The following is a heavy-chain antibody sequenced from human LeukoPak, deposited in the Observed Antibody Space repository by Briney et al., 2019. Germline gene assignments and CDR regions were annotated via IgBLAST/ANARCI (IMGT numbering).Heavy chain of an antibody. D-gene: IGHD3-10*01. J-gene: IGHJ4*02. CDR3: ARYYYGSGSYYPIDY. CDR1: GFTFSDYY. CDR2: ISSSSSYT. Sequence: GGSLRLSCAASGFTFSDYYMGWIRQAPGKGLEWVSCISSSSSYTNYAESVKGRFTISRDIAKNSLYLQINSLRAEDTAVYYCARYYYGSGSYYPIDYWGQGTLVTVST. V-gene: IGHV3-11*06.